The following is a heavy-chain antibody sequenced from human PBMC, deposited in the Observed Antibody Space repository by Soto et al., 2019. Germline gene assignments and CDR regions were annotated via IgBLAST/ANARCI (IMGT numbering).Heavy chain of an antibody. Sequence: PSETLSLTCTVSGGSISSYYWSWIRQPPGKGLEWIGYIYYIGSTNYNPSLKSRVTISVDTSKNQFSLKLSSVTAADTAVYYCARRFIREDAFDIWGQGTMVTVSS. D-gene: IGHD3-16*01. CDR1: GGSISSYY. CDR3: ARRFIREDAFDI. V-gene: IGHV4-59*08. J-gene: IGHJ3*02. CDR2: IYYIGST.